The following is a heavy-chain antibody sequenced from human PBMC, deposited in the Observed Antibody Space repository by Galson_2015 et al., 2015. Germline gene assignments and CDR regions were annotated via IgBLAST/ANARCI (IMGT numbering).Heavy chain of an antibody. CDR3: ARAPLFYYDSSGYNSYGWFDP. D-gene: IGHD3-22*01. V-gene: IGHV3-30*03. CDR2: ISYDGSNK. Sequence: SLRLSCAASGFTFSSYSMNWVRQAPGKGLEWVAVISYDGSNKYYADSVKGRFTISRDNSKNTLYLQMNSLRAEDTAVYYCARAPLFYYDSSGYNSYGWFDPWGQGTLVTVSS. CDR1: GFTFSSYS. J-gene: IGHJ5*02.